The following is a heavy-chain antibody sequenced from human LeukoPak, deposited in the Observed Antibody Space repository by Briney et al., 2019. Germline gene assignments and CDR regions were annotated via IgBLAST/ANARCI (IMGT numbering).Heavy chain of an antibody. CDR1: GGSVSRNSAA. Sequence: SQTLSLTCALSGGSVSRNSAAWNSIRQSPSRGLEWLGRTCYRSKWYDDYAVSVRSRIYIDPDTSKNLVSLQLSSVTPEDTAVYYCARDQYGDIDYWGQGTLVTVSS. D-gene: IGHD7-27*01. V-gene: IGHV6-1*01. CDR3: ARDQYGDIDY. J-gene: IGHJ4*02. CDR2: TCYRSKWYD.